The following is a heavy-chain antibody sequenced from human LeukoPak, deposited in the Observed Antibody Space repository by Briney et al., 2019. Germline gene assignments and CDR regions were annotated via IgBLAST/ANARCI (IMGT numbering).Heavy chain of an antibody. CDR1: GFTFSSYG. CDR3: AQGGYYGSGTPGY. Sequence: GGSLRLFCAASGFTFSSYGMHWVRQAPGKGLEWVAVIWFDGTNKYYADSVKGRFTISRDNSKNTLYLRMNSLRAEDTAVYYCAQGGYYGSGTPGYWGQGTLVTVSS. J-gene: IGHJ4*02. V-gene: IGHV3-33*01. CDR2: IWFDGTNK. D-gene: IGHD3-10*01.